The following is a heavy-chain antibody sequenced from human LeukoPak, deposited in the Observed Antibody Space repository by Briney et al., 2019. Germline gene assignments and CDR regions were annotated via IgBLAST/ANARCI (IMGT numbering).Heavy chain of an antibody. CDR2: ISYDGSNK. Sequence: PGGSLRLSCAASGFTFSSYVIHWVRQAPGKGLEWVAVISYDGSNKYYADSVKGRFTISRDNSKNTLYLQMNSLRAEDTAVYYCAKGGYSSSWYGSFDYWGQGTLVTVSS. CDR3: AKGGYSSSWYGSFDY. J-gene: IGHJ4*02. D-gene: IGHD6-13*01. CDR1: GFTFSSYV. V-gene: IGHV3-30*18.